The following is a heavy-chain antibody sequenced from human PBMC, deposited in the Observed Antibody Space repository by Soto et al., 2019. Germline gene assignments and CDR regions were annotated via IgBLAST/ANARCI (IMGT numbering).Heavy chain of an antibody. D-gene: IGHD3-22*01. J-gene: IGHJ5*02. V-gene: IGHV1-69*01. CDR1: GGTFSSYA. Sequence: QVQLVQSGAEVKKPGSSVKVSCKASGGTFSSYAISWVRQAPGQGLEWMGGIIPIFGTANYAQKFEGRVTSTADESTSTAYMELSSLRSEDTAVYHCARLRYYYDSSGSKVYWFDPWGQGTLVTDSS. CDR2: IIPIFGTA. CDR3: ARLRYYYDSSGSKVYWFDP.